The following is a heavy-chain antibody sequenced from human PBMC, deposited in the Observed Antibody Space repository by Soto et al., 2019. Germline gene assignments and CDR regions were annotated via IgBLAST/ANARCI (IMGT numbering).Heavy chain of an antibody. J-gene: IGHJ4*02. Sequence: QVQLQESGPGLVKPSQTLSLTCTVSGGSISSGDYYWSWIHQPPEKGLEWIGYIYYSGSTYYNPSLKSRVTISVDTSKNQFSLKLSSVTAADTAVYYCARVQGGGGAMVHNYWGQGTLVTVSS. CDR1: GGSISSGDYY. CDR2: IYYSGST. V-gene: IGHV4-30-4*01. CDR3: ARVQGGGGAMVHNY. D-gene: IGHD5-18*01.